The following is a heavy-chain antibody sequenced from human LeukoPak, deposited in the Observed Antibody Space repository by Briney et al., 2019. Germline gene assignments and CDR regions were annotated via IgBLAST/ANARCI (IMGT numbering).Heavy chain of an antibody. J-gene: IGHJ4*02. CDR1: GFTFSPLG. Sequence: GGSLRLSCAASGFTFSPLGINWVRQAPGRGLEWVSYISSGSSTTYYADSVKGRFTISRDNAKNSLYLQVNSLRDEDTAVYYCARGRGLTLSYHYFDYWGQGTLVTVSS. CDR2: ISSGSSTT. V-gene: IGHV3-48*02. D-gene: IGHD3-10*01. CDR3: ARGRGLTLSYHYFDY.